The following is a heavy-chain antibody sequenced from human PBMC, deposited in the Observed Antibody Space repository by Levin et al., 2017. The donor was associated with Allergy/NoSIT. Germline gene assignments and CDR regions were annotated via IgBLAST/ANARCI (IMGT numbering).Heavy chain of an antibody. CDR2: IIPIFGTA. CDR3: ARVGGPKQLQPFFDY. Sequence: ASVKVSCKASGGTFSSYAISWVRQAPGQGLEWMGGIIPIFGTANYAQKFQGRVTITADKSTSTAYMELSSLRSEDTAVYYCARVGGPKQLQPFFDYWGQGTLVTVSS. V-gene: IGHV1-69*06. CDR1: GGTFSSYA. J-gene: IGHJ4*02. D-gene: IGHD6-6*01.